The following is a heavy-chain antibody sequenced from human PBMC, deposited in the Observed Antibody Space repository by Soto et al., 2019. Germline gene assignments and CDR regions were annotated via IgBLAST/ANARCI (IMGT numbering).Heavy chain of an antibody. V-gene: IGHV4-39*02. CDR1: GGSISSSSYY. Sequence: QLQLQESGPGLVKPSETLSLTCPVSGGSISSSSYYWGWIRQPPGKGLEWIGSIYYSGSTYYNPSLKSRVTICVDTSKTDFSLKLSSVTAADTAVYYCARRESYQFDYRGQGSLVIVST. D-gene: IGHD1-26*01. J-gene: IGHJ4*02. CDR2: IYYSGST. CDR3: ARRESYQFDY.